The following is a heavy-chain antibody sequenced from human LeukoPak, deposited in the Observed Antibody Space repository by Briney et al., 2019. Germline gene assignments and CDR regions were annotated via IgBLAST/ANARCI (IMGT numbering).Heavy chain of an antibody. D-gene: IGHD1-1*01. Sequence: SVKVSCKASGGTFSSYAISWVRQAPGQGLEWMGGIIPIFGTANYAQKFHGRVTITADESTSTAYMELSSLRFEDTAVFYCASKGTGTTILYAFDIWGQGTMVTVSS. CDR1: GGTFSSYA. CDR2: IIPIFGTA. J-gene: IGHJ3*02. CDR3: ASKGTGTTILYAFDI. V-gene: IGHV1-69*13.